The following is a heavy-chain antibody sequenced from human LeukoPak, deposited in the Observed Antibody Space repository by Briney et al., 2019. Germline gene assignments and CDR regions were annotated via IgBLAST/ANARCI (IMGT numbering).Heavy chain of an antibody. Sequence: GGSLRLSCAASGFTFSNYWMSWVRQAPGKGLEWVANIKQDGSEIYYVDSVKGRFTISRDNSKNTLYLQMNSLRAEDTAVYYCAKVRYDSSGYVDYWGQGALVTVSS. CDR2: IKQDGSEI. J-gene: IGHJ4*02. CDR3: AKVRYDSSGYVDY. D-gene: IGHD3-22*01. V-gene: IGHV3-7*03. CDR1: GFTFSNYW.